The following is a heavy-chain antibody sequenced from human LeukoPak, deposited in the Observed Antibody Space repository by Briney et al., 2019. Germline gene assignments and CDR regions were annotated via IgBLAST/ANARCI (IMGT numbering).Heavy chain of an antibody. CDR1: GGTFSSYA. D-gene: IGHD3-10*01. V-gene: IGHV1-69*05. J-gene: IGHJ4*02. CDR2: IIPIFGTA. CDR3: ARVPMVRGVIKYYFDY. Sequence: SVKVSCKXSGGTFSSYAISWVRQSPGQGLEWMGGIIPIFGTANYAQKFQGRVTITTDESTSTAYMELSSLRSEDTAVYYCARVPMVRGVIKYYFDYWGQGTLVTVSS.